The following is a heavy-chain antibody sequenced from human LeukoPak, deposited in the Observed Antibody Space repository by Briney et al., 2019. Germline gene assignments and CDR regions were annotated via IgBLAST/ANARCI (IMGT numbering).Heavy chain of an antibody. CDR2: ISYDGSNK. CDR1: GFTFSSYA. CDR3: ARASGWQRSSWYFDL. Sequence: GGSLRLSCAASGFTFSSYAMHWVRQAPGKGLEWVAVISYDGSNKYYADSVKGRFTISRDNSKNTLYLQMNSLRAEDTAVYYCARASGWQRSSWYFDLWGRGTLVTVSS. J-gene: IGHJ2*01. V-gene: IGHV3-30*04. D-gene: IGHD5-12*01.